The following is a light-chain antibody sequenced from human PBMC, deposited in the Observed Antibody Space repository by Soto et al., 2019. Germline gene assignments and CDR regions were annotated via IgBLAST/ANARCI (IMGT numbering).Light chain of an antibody. CDR2: AAS. V-gene: IGKV1-39*01. Sequence: IRVYKSPASLSSSVGDSVTITCRASQSISSYLNWYQQKPAKAPKLLLYAASSLQSGVPSRFSGSGSGTDFTLPISSLQTEDFATYDCQQSYSTPGITFGQGTRRANK. CDR1: QSISSY. CDR3: QQSYSTPGIT. J-gene: IGKJ5*01.